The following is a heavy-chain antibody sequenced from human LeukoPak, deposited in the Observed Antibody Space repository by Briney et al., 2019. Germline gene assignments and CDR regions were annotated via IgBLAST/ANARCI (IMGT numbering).Heavy chain of an antibody. CDR3: AREGWDGSGSLDY. J-gene: IGHJ4*02. D-gene: IGHD3-10*01. Sequence: GGSLRLSCAGSGLTFSRYTMHWVRRAPGKGLEWVAIISYDGSNKHYADSVKGRFTISRDNSKNTLSRQVNSLRAEDTAVYYCAREGWDGSGSLDYWGQGTLVTV. CDR2: ISYDGSNK. V-gene: IGHV3-30-3*01. CDR1: GLTFSRYT.